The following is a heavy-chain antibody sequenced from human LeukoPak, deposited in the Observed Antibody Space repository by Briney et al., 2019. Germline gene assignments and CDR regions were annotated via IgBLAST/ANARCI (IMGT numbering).Heavy chain of an antibody. CDR3: ARGYITSAGKNYCCYMDV. Sequence: SSETLSLTCTVSGGSISTYYWSWIRQPPGKGLELIGYLYNSGSTDYNPSLKSRVTISVDTSKNQFSLQLSSVTAADTAVYYCARGYITSAGKNYCCYMDVWGKGTTVTVSS. V-gene: IGHV4-59*01. CDR1: GGSISTYY. D-gene: IGHD6-13*01. J-gene: IGHJ6*03. CDR2: LYNSGST.